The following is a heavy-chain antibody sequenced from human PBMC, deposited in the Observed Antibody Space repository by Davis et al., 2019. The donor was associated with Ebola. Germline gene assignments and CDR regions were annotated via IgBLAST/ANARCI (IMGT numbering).Heavy chain of an antibody. CDR2: IYYSGST. CDR1: GGSISSSSYY. Sequence: SETLSLTCTVSGGSISSSSYYWGWIRQPPGKGLEWIGSIYYSGSTYYNPSLKSRVTISVDTSKNQFSLKLSSVTAADTAVYYCTRHVDAGGYSYGHYFDYWGQGTLVTVSS. CDR3: TRHVDAGGYSYGHYFDY. V-gene: IGHV4-39*01. D-gene: IGHD5-18*01. J-gene: IGHJ4*02.